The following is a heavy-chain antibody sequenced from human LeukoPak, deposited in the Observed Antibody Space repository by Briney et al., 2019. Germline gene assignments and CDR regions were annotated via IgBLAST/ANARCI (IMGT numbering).Heavy chain of an antibody. CDR2: IYYSGST. Sequence: KTSETLSLTCTVSGGSISSGGYYWSWIRQHPGKGLEWIGYIYYSGSTYCNPSLKSRVTISVDTSKNQFSLKLSSVTAADTAVYYCAREGDTAMVASWGQGTLVTVSS. D-gene: IGHD5-18*01. J-gene: IGHJ5*02. CDR3: AREGDTAMVAS. CDR1: GGSISSGGYY. V-gene: IGHV4-31*03.